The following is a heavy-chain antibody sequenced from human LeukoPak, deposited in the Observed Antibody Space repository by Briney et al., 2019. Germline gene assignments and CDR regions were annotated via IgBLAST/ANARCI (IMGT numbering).Heavy chain of an antibody. CDR1: GYTFTGYY. J-gene: IGHJ4*02. V-gene: IGHV1-2*02. Sequence: ASVKVSCKASGYTFTGYYMHWVRQAPGQGLEGMGWINPNSGGTNYAQKFQGRVTMTRNTSINTAYMKLSSLRSEDTAVYYCARGLLVGGSGSEHDYWGQGTLVTVPS. CDR2: INPNSGGT. D-gene: IGHD3-10*01. CDR3: ARGLLVGGSGSEHDY.